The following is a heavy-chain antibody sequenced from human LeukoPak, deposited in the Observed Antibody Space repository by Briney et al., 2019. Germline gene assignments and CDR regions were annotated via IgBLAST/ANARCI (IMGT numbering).Heavy chain of an antibody. V-gene: IGHV3-74*01. CDR2: IHSDGSRT. CDR3: ARVSRMYYYGPFDY. D-gene: IGHD3-10*01. CDR1: GXTFSNYW. Sequence: PGGSLRLSCAASGXTFSNYWMHWVRQAPGKGLVWVSHIHSDGSRTSYADSVKGRFTISRDNGKNTLYLQMNSLRAEDTAVYYCARVSRMYYYGPFDYWGQGTLVTVSS. J-gene: IGHJ4*02.